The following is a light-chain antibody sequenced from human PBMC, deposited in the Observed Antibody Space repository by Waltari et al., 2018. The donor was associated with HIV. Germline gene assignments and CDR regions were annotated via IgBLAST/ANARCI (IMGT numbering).Light chain of an antibody. J-gene: IGLJ3*02. CDR3: AAWDNYLNAWV. Sequence: QSMLTQPPSTSATPGQRVTILCSGASSNIGSHFVSWYQHLPGATPKLLIYESDRRPSGVPDRFSGSESGTSASLAISGLRSEDEADYYGAAWDNYLNAWVFGGGTRVTVL. V-gene: IGLV1-47*01. CDR1: SSNIGSHF. CDR2: ESD.